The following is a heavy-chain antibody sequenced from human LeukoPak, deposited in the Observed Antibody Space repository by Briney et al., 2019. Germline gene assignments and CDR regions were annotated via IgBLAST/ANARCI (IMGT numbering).Heavy chain of an antibody. CDR3: AKSSGWNYYYYYMDV. CDR2: ISSSSTYI. Sequence: NPGGSLRLSCAASGFTFSSYSMNWVRQAPGKGLEWVSSISSSSTYIYYADSVKGRFTISRDNAKNSLYLQMNSLRAEDTAVYYCAKSSGWNYYYYYMDVWGKGTTVIASS. J-gene: IGHJ6*03. CDR1: GFTFSSYS. D-gene: IGHD6-19*01. V-gene: IGHV3-21*01.